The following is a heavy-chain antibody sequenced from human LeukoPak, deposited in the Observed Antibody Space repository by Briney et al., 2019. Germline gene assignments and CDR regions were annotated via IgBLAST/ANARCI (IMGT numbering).Heavy chain of an antibody. V-gene: IGHV1-2*02. J-gene: IGHJ6*02. Sequence: ASVKVSCKASGYTFTGYYMHWVRQAPGQGLEWMGWINPNSGGTNYAQKFQGRVTMTRDTSISTAYMELSRLRSDDTAVYYCARANSVVVAATNVYYYYYGMDVWGQGTTVTVSS. CDR3: ARANSVVVAATNVYYYYYGMDV. CDR1: GYTFTGYY. D-gene: IGHD2-15*01. CDR2: INPNSGGT.